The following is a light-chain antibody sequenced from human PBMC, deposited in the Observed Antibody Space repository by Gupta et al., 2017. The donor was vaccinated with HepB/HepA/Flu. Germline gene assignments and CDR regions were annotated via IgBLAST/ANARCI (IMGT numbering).Light chain of an antibody. Sequence: QSMLTQPPSVSGAPGQRVTISCTGSSSNPGAPYDVHWYQQLPGTAPKLLIYNNNNRPSGVPDRFSGSKSGTSASLAITGLQPEDEADYFCQSYDSSLSGRVFGGGTKLTVL. CDR2: NNN. CDR3: QSYDSSLSGRV. CDR1: SSNPGAPYD. V-gene: IGLV1-40*01. J-gene: IGLJ3*02.